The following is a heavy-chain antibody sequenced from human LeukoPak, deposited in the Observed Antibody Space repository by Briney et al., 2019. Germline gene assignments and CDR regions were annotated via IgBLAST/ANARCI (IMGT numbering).Heavy chain of an antibody. D-gene: IGHD2-21*02. J-gene: IGHJ3*02. V-gene: IGHV4-59*11. CDR2: VSYSGST. CDR3: ARESSGSYCGGDGLDAFDI. Sequence: SETLSLTCTVSAVSISSLCWSWLRQPPGKGREWVGYVSYSGSTNYNPSLKRRATTSVDATKTQSSLKRKSITAAPTAAYYCARESSGSYCGGDGLDAFDIWGQGTMVTVSS. CDR1: AVSISSLC.